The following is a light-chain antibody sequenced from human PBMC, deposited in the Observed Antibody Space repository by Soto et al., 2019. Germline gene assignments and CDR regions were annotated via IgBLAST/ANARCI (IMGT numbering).Light chain of an antibody. CDR1: QSIVNL. V-gene: IGKV1-5*03. CDR2: TAS. CDR3: QQYHSYPSA. Sequence: DIQMTQSPSTLSASVGGRVTISCRASQSIVNLLAWYQQKPGKAPNLRIYTASSLESGVPSRFSGSGSGTEFTLTISSLQPDDFATYYCQQYHSYPSAFGQGTKLEIK. J-gene: IGKJ2*01.